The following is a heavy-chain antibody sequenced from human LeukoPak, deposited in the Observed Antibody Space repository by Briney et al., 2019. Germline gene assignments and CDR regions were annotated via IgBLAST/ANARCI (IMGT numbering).Heavy chain of an antibody. V-gene: IGHV4-39*01. D-gene: IGHD3-10*01. J-gene: IGHJ3*02. Sequence: SETLSLTCTVSGGSISSSSYYWGWIRQPPGKGLEWIGGIYYSGSTYYNPSLKSRVTISVDTSKNQFSLKLSSVTAADTAVYYCATPAPYGSGRSGAFDIWGQGTMVTVSS. CDR1: GGSISSSSYY. CDR3: ATPAPYGSGRSGAFDI. CDR2: IYYSGST.